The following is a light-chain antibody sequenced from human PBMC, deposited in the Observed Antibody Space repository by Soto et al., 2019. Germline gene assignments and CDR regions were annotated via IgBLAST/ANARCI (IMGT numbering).Light chain of an antibody. CDR2: DVS. CDR3: SSYTSSSSPKVV. CDR1: SSDVGGYNY. V-gene: IGLV2-14*01. Sequence: QSVLTQPASVSGSSGQSITISCTGTSSDVGGYNYVSWYQQHPGKAPKLMIYDVSNRPSGVSNRFSGSKSGITASLTISGLQAGDEADNYCSSYTSSSSPKVVFGGGTKLTVL. J-gene: IGLJ2*01.